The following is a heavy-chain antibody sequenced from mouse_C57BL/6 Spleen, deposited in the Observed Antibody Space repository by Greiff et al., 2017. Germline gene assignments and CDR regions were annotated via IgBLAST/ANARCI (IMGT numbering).Heavy chain of an antibody. CDR3: TRVDYSNYVPMDY. D-gene: IGHD2-5*01. V-gene: IGHV5-9-1*02. CDR1: GFTFSSYA. J-gene: IGHJ2*01. Sequence: DVQLVESGEGLVKPGGSLKLSCAASGFTFSSYAMSWVRQTPEKRLEWVAYISSGGDYIYYADTVKGRFTISRDNARNTLYLQMSSLKSEDTAMYYCTRVDYSNYVPMDYWGQGTTLTVSS. CDR2: ISSGGDYI.